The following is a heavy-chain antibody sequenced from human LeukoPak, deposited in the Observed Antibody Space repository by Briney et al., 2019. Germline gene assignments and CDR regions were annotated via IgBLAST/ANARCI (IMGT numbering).Heavy chain of an antibody. J-gene: IGHJ6*02. Sequence: ASVKVSCKASGYTLTGYYMHWVRQAPGQGLEWMGWINPNSGGTNYAQKFQGRVTITADEFTSTAYMELSSLRSEDTAVYYCASGSYRAHYYYGMDVWGQGTTVTVSS. CDR2: INPNSGGT. V-gene: IGHV1-2*02. CDR1: GYTLTGYY. CDR3: ASGSYRAHYYYGMDV.